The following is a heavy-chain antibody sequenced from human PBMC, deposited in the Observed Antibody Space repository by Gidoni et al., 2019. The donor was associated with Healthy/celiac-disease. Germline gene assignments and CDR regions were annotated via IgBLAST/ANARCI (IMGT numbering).Heavy chain of an antibody. CDR2: IYYSGST. Sequence: QVQLQESGPGLVKPSQTLSLTCPVSGGSISSGGYYWSWIRQHPGKGLEWIGYIYYSGSTYYNPSLKSRVTISVDTSKNQFSLKLSSVTAADTAVYYCARDSPYGPYYYGMDVWGQGTTVTVSS. CDR1: GGSISSGGYY. V-gene: IGHV4-31*03. CDR3: ARDSPYGPYYYGMDV. D-gene: IGHD3-16*01. J-gene: IGHJ6*02.